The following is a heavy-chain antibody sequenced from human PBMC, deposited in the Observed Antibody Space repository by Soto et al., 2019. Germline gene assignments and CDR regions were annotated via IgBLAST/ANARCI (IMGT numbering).Heavy chain of an antibody. CDR2: ISNSGSTI. J-gene: IGHJ4*02. V-gene: IGHV3-11*01. CDR1: GFTFSGSY. CDR3: ARGRYSGGGPYYFDY. D-gene: IGHD6-19*01. Sequence: QVQLVESGGGLVEPGGSLRLSCAASGFTFSGSYMNWIRQAPGKGLEWVSYISNSGSTIYNADSVKGRFTISRDNAKNSLSLQMNRLRAEDTAVYYCARGRYSGGGPYYFDYWGQGTLVTVSS.